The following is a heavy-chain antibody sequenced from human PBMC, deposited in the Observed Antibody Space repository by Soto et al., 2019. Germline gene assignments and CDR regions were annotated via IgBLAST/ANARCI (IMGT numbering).Heavy chain of an antibody. V-gene: IGHV4-59*01. CDR3: AREAVAKNFFDN. J-gene: IGHJ4*02. D-gene: IGHD6-19*01. Sequence: QVQLQESGPGLVKPSETLSLTCNVSGRSIDSSYWTWIRQPPGKGLEWIGCIHYSGSTNYNPSLKSRVTISGDTSKKQFYLKLSSVTAADTAVYFCAREAVAKNFFDNWGQGTLVTVSS. CDR1: GRSIDSSY. CDR2: IHYSGST.